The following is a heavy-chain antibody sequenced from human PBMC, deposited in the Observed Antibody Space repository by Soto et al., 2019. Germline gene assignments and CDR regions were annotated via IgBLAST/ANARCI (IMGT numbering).Heavy chain of an antibody. J-gene: IGHJ4*02. Sequence: PGGSLRLSCVASGFSFSDSAMFWVRQAPGKGLEWVSTISYHSIGTHYADSVKGRFTISRDNSKDTVWLQMNGLRAEDTAVYYCAKDPSTGPADFWGQGTLVTV. CDR2: ISYHSIGT. CDR3: AKDPSTGPADF. D-gene: IGHD3-9*01. V-gene: IGHV3-23*01. CDR1: GFSFSDSA.